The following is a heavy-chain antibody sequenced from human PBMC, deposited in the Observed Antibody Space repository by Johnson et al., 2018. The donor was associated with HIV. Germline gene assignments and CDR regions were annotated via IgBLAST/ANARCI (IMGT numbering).Heavy chain of an antibody. CDR3: ARQVYCSSTSCSSAFDF. V-gene: IGHV3-13*01. Sequence: VQLVESGGGVVQPGRSPRLSCAASGFTFSSYAMHWVRQAPGKGLEWVSAIGTAGDTYYPGSAKGRLTISRENATNSLYLQMNSLRAGDTAVYYCARQVYCSSTSCSSAFDFWGQGTAVTVSS. D-gene: IGHD2-2*01. CDR2: IGTAGDT. J-gene: IGHJ3*01. CDR1: GFTFSSYA.